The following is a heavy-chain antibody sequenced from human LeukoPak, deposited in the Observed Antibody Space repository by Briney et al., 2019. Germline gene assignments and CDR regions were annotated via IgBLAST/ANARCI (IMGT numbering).Heavy chain of an antibody. J-gene: IGHJ3*02. CDR3: ARINYYYDSSGPRGAFDI. D-gene: IGHD3-22*01. V-gene: IGHV4-39*01. CDR2: IYYSGNT. Sequence: SETLSLTCTVSGGSISSSSYYWGWIRQPPGKGLEWIGSIYYSGNTYYNLSLKSRVSISVDTSKNQFSLKLSSVTAADTAVYYCARINYYYDSSGPRGAFDIWGQGTMVTVSS. CDR1: GGSISSSSYY.